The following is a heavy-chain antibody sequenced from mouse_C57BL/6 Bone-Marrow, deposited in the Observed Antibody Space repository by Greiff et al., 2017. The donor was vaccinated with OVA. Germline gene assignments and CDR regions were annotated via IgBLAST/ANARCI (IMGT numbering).Heavy chain of an antibody. D-gene: IGHD1-1*01. V-gene: IGHV1-82*01. Sequence: VQLQQSGPELVKPGASVKISCKASGYAFSSSWMNWVKQRPGKGLEWIGRIYPGDGDTNYNGKFKGKATLTADKSSSTAYMQLSSLTSEDTAIYYCAGSSGYWGQGTTLTVSS. CDR1: GYAFSSSW. CDR3: AGSSGY. J-gene: IGHJ2*01. CDR2: IYPGDGDT.